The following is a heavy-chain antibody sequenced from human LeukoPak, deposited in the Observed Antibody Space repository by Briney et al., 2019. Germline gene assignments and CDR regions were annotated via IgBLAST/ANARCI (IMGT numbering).Heavy chain of an antibody. J-gene: IGHJ3*02. CDR3: VWEGQQLVSHPPDNPGSAFDI. CDR1: GGSFSGYY. CDR2: INHSGST. D-gene: IGHD6-13*01. Sequence: PSETLSLTCAVYGGSFSGYYWSWIRQPPGKGLEWIGEINHSGSTNYNPSLKSRVTISVDTSKNQFSLKLSSVTAADTAVYYCVWEGQQLVSHPPDNPGSAFDIWGQGTMVTVSS. V-gene: IGHV4-34*01.